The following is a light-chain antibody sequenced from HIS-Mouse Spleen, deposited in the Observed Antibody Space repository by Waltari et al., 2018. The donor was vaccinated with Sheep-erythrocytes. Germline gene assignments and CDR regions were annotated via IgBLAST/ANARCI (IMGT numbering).Light chain of an antibody. J-gene: IGLJ3*02. V-gene: IGLV2-8*01. CDR1: SSDVVGYNY. CDR3: SSYAGSNNWV. CDR2: EVS. Sequence: QSALTQPPSASGSPGQSVTIPCTGTSSDVVGYNYVSWYQQHPGKAPHLLIYEVSKRPSGVHDRFSGSKSGNTASLTVSGLQAEDEADYYCSSYAGSNNWVFGGGTKLTVL.